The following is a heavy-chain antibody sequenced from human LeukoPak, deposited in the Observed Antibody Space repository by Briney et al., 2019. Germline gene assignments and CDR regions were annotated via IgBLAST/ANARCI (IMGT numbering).Heavy chain of an antibody. CDR1: GGSISSSSYY. CDR3: ARSGTSQYYFYGVDV. Sequence: SETLSLTCTVSGGSISSSSYYWGWIRQPPGKGLEWIGSIYYSGSTYYNPSLKSRVTISVDTSKNQFSLKLNSVTATDTAVYYCARSGTSQYYFYGVDVWGQGTTVTVSS. V-gene: IGHV4-39*07. J-gene: IGHJ6*02. CDR2: IYYSGST. D-gene: IGHD1/OR15-1a*01.